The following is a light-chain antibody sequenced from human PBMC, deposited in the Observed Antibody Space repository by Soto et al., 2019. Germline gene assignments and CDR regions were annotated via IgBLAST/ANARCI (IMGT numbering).Light chain of an antibody. CDR3: HQYGVSPVT. CDR2: GSS. V-gene: IGKV3-20*01. Sequence: EIVLTQSPGTLSLSPGERATLSCRASQGVDNFLAWYQQKPVQAPMLLIYGSSSRATGIPDRFSGSGYGTDFTLTISRLEPEDFAVYYCHQYGVSPVTFGQGPTVEIK. J-gene: IGKJ1*01. CDR1: QGVDNF.